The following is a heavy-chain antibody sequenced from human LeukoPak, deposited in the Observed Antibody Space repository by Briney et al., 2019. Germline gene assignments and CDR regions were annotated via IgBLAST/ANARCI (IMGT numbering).Heavy chain of an antibody. CDR2: INAGNGNT. CDR3: ARESIAVAGTVGYFQH. CDR1: GYTFTSYA. Sequence: ASVKVSCKASGYTFTSYAMHWVRQAPGQRLEWMGWINAGNGNTKYSQKFQGRVTITRDTSASTAYMELSSLRSEDTAVYHCARESIAVAGTVGYFQHWGQGTLVTVSS. V-gene: IGHV1-3*01. J-gene: IGHJ1*01. D-gene: IGHD6-19*01.